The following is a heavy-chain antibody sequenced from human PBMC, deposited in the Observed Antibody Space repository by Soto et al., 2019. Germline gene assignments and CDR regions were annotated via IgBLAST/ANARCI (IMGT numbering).Heavy chain of an antibody. CDR2: INPNSGGT. D-gene: IGHD3-10*01. J-gene: IGHJ6*02. CDR3: AREFGNYYYYYGMDV. CDR1: GYTFTGYY. Sequence: ASVKVSCKASGYTFTGYYMHWVRQAPGQGLEWMGRINPNSGGTNYAQKFQGRVTMTRDTSISTAYMELSRLRSDDTAVYYCAREFGNYYYYYGMDVWGQGTTVTVSS. V-gene: IGHV1-2*06.